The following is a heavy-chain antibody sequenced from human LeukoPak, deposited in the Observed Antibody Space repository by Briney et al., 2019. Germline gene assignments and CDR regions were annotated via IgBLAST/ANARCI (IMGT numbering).Heavy chain of an antibody. CDR2: ISSSSSTI. J-gene: IGHJ3*02. CDR3: ARDFLDWGTRTGAFDI. Sequence: PGGSLRLSCAASGFTFSSYSMNWVRQAPGKGLEWVSYISSSSSTIYYADSVKGRFTISRDNAKNSLYLQMNSLRVEDTAMYYCARDFLDWGTRTGAFDIWGQGTMVTVSS. V-gene: IGHV3-48*04. CDR1: GFTFSSYS. D-gene: IGHD1-1*01.